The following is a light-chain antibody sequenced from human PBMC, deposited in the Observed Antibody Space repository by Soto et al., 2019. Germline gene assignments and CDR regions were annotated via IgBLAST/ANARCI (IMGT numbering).Light chain of an antibody. J-gene: IGLJ1*01. V-gene: IGLV2-14*01. CDR2: AVS. Sequence: QSALTQPASVSGSPGQSITISCTGTSSDIGAYNYVSWYQQYPGKAPRLLIYAVSNRPSGVSDRFSGSKSGNTASLTISGLQAEDEAHYYCSSFTSDRIYVFGPGTKLTVL. CDR1: SSDIGAYNY. CDR3: SSFTSDRIYV.